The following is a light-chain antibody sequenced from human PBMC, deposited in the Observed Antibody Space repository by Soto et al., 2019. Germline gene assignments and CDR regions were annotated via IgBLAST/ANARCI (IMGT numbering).Light chain of an antibody. J-gene: IGLJ2*01. CDR1: RSDIGAYNY. Sequence: QSVLTQPPSASGSPGQSVTISCTGTRSDIGAYNYVSWYQQHPGKAPKLMIYEVTKRPSGVPDRFSGSKSGNTASLTVSGLQAEDEAGYYCSSYGGSNTHVLFGGGTKLTVL. CDR3: SSYGGSNTHVL. V-gene: IGLV2-8*01. CDR2: EVT.